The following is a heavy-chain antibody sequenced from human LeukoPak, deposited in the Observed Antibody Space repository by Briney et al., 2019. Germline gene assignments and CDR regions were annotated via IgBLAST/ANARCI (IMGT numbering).Heavy chain of an antibody. CDR2: ISSSSSYI. Sequence: GGSLRLSCAASGFTFSSYSMNWVRQAPGKGLEWVSSISSSSSYIYYADSVKGRFTISRDNAKNSLYLQMNSLRAEDTAVYYCARAGGCSGGSCYYYYYGMDVWGKGTTVTVSS. D-gene: IGHD2-15*01. CDR1: GFTFSSYS. V-gene: IGHV3-21*01. CDR3: ARAGGCSGGSCYYYYYGMDV. J-gene: IGHJ6*04.